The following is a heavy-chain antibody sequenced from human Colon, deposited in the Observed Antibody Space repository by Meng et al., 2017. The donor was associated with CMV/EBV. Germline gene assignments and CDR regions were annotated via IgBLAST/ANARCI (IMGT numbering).Heavy chain of an antibody. CDR3: ARAPARSGPGYCSSNSCPSYYFDF. CDR1: GYIFTNYD. Sequence: ASVKVSCKASGYIFTNYDINWVRQATGQGLEWLGWMNPNSGNTGYAQKFQGRVTITRNTSISTAYMELSSLRSDDTAVYYCARAPARSGPGYCSSNSCPSYYFDFWGQGTLVTVSS. V-gene: IGHV1-8*03. CDR2: MNPNSGNT. D-gene: IGHD2-2*01. J-gene: IGHJ4*02.